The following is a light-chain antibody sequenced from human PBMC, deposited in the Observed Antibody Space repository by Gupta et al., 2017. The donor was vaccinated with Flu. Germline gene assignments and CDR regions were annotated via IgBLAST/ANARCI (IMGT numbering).Light chain of an antibody. J-gene: IGLJ3*02. CDR1: SSDGGGYYY. Sequence: SALSQPPPASAAPGYSDTTHCSGTSSDGGGYYYVSWYQQHPGKAPKLMSYEVNKRPSGVPDRFSGAKSGNTAALTVSGLQAEDEADYYCSSYADRNNLVFGGGTRLTVL. CDR2: EVN. CDR3: SSYADRNNLV. V-gene: IGLV2-8*01.